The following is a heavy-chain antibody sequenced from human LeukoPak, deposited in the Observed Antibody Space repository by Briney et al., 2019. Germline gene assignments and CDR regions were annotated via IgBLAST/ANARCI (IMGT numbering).Heavy chain of an antibody. CDR3: AKSFGYSRSWFDY. CDR2: VSGSGGST. D-gene: IGHD6-13*01. CDR1: GFTFSSYA. V-gene: IGHV3-23*01. J-gene: IGHJ4*02. Sequence: PGGSLRLSCAASGFTFSSYAMSWVRQAPGKGLEWVSAVSGSGGSTDYADSVKGRFTISRDNSKNTLYLQMNSLRAEDTAVYYCAKSFGYSRSWFDYWGQGTLVTVSS.